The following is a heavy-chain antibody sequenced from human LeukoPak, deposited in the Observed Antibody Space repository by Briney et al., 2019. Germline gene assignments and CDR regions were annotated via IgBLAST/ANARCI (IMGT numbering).Heavy chain of an antibody. CDR1: GFTFSSYG. Sequence: PGGSLRLSCAASGFTFSSYGMHWVRQAPGKGLEWVAVMSYDGSNKYYVDSVKGRFTISRDNSKNTLYLQMNSLRAEDTAVYYCAKDRPNRYFDSAGHYDSWGQGTLVTVSS. V-gene: IGHV3-30*18. D-gene: IGHD3-22*01. CDR2: MSYDGSNK. CDR3: AKDRPNRYFDSAGHYDS. J-gene: IGHJ5*01.